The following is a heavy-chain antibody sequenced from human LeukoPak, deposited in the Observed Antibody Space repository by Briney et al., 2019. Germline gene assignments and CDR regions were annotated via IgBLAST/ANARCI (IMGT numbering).Heavy chain of an antibody. V-gene: IGHV3-23*01. CDR2: ISGSGGST. J-gene: IGHJ6*02. Sequence: PGGSLRLSCAASGFTFSSYAMSWVRQAPGKGLEWVSAISGSGGSTYYADSVKGRFTISRDNSKNTLYLQMNSLRAEDTAVYYCAGGWGWRELLQGYYYGKDVWGQGTTVTVSS. CDR3: AGGWGWRELLQGYYYGKDV. D-gene: IGHD1-26*01. CDR1: GFTFSSYA.